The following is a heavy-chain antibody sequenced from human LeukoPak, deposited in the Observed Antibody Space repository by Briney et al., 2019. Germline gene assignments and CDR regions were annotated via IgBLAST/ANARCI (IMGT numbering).Heavy chain of an antibody. V-gene: IGHV3-23*01. CDR3: AKDWSVRYDFWSGYLKNDY. J-gene: IGHJ4*02. D-gene: IGHD3-3*01. Sequence: GGSLRLSCAASGFTFSSYAMSWVHQAPGKGLEWVSAISGSGGSTYYADSVKGRFTISRDNSKNTLYLQMNSLRAEDTAVYYCAKDWSVRYDFWSGYLKNDYWGQGTLVTVSS. CDR2: ISGSGGST. CDR1: GFTFSSYA.